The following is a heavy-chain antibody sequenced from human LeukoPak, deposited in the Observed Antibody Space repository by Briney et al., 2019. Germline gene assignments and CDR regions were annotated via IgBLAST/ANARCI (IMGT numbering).Heavy chain of an antibody. Sequence: PGGSLRLSCAASGFTFSSYTMSWVRQAPGKGLEWVSTITTSDGNTYYADSAKGRFTVSRDNSKNTLFLQMNSLRAEDTAVYYCATYIAVAGPFDYWGQGTLVTVSS. CDR2: ITTSDGNT. J-gene: IGHJ4*02. CDR3: ATYIAVAGPFDY. V-gene: IGHV3-23*01. CDR1: GFTFSSYT. D-gene: IGHD6-19*01.